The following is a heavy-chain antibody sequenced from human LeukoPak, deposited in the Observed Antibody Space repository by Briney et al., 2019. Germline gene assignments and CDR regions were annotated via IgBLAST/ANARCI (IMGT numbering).Heavy chain of an antibody. V-gene: IGHV1-69*04. CDR3: ARRELEYYDFWSGSHFDY. CDR2: IIPILGIA. Sequence: ASVKVSCKASGGTFSSYAISWVRQAPGQGLEWMGRIIPILGIANYAQKFQGRVTITADKSTSTAYMELSSLKASDTAMYYCARRELEYYDFWSGSHFDYWGQGTLVTVSS. J-gene: IGHJ4*02. D-gene: IGHD3-3*01. CDR1: GGTFSSYA.